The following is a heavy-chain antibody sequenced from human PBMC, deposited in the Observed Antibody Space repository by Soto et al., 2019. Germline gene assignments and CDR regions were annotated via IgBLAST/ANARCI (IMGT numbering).Heavy chain of an antibody. V-gene: IGHV3-23*01. Sequence: LRLSCAASGFTFSSYAMSWVRQAPGKGLEWVSAISGSGGSTYYADSVKGRFTISRDNSKNTLYLQMNSLRAEDTAVYYCAKPRSSGSYYFDYWGQGTLVTVSS. D-gene: IGHD1-26*01. J-gene: IGHJ4*02. CDR2: ISGSGGST. CDR1: GFTFSSYA. CDR3: AKPRSSGSYYFDY.